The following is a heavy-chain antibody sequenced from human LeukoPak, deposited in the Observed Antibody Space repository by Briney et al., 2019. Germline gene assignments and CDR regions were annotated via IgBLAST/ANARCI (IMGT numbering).Heavy chain of an antibody. CDR3: ARDMYYHDSSGYFDC. CDR1: GFTFSNAW. CDR2: ISYDGSDK. D-gene: IGHD3-22*01. V-gene: IGHV3-30*03. Sequence: GGSLRLSCAASGFTFSNAWMSWVRQAPGKGLEWVAVISYDGSDKYYADSVKGRFTISRDNSKNTVYLQMNSLSAEDTAVYYCARDMYYHDSSGYFDCWGQGTLVTVSS. J-gene: IGHJ4*02.